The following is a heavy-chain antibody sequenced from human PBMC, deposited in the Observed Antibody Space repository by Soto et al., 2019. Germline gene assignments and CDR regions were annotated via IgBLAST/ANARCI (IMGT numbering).Heavy chain of an antibody. CDR2: IYWDDDK. CDR3: AHSLIGYYYDSSGSNWFDP. D-gene: IGHD3-22*01. Sequence: QITLKESGPTLVKPTQTLTLTCTFSGFSLSTSGVGVGWIRQPPGKALEWLALIYWDDDKRYSPSLKSRLTITKDTSQXXVXLTMTNMDPVDTATYYCAHSLIGYYYDSSGSNWFDPWGQGTLVTVSS. CDR1: GFSLSTSGVG. V-gene: IGHV2-5*02. J-gene: IGHJ5*02.